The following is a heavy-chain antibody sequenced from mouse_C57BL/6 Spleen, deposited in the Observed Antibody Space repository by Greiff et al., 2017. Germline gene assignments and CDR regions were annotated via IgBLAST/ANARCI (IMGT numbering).Heavy chain of an antibody. D-gene: IGHD4-1*01. J-gene: IGHJ2*01. Sequence: EVKLMESGEGLVKPGGSLKLSCAASGFTFSSYAMSWVRQTPEKRLEWVAYISSGGDYIYYADTVKGRFTISRDNARNTLYLQMSSLKSEDTAMYYCTRDGTGYFDYWGQGTTLTVSS. CDR1: GFTFSSYA. CDR2: ISSGGDYI. V-gene: IGHV5-9-1*02. CDR3: TRDGTGYFDY.